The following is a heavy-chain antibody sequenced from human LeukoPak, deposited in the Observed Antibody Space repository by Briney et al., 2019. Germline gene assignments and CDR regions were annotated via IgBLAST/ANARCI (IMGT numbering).Heavy chain of an antibody. CDR2: IYYSGST. J-gene: IGHJ3*02. Sequence: SETLSPTCAVYGGSFSGYYWSWIRQPPGKGLEWIGYIYYSGSTNYNPSLKSRVTISVDTSKNQFSLKLSSVTAADTAVYYCARDRRIGRGAARSTGAFDIWGQGTMVTVSS. V-gene: IGHV4-59*01. CDR1: GGSFSGYY. CDR3: ARDRRIGRGAARSTGAFDI. D-gene: IGHD6-6*01.